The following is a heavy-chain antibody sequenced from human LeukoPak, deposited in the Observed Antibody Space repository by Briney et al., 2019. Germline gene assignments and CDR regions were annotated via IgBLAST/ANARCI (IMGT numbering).Heavy chain of an antibody. CDR2: INSDGSAT. CDR3: ASDSPYYGMDV. CDR1: GFPFSGYW. V-gene: IGHV3-74*01. Sequence: GGSLRLSCAASGFPFSGYWMHWVRQVPGKGLLWVSRINSDGSATIYADSVRGRFTISRDNAKNTLYLQMSGLRVEDTAVYHCASDSPYYGMDVWGQGTTVTVSS. J-gene: IGHJ6*02.